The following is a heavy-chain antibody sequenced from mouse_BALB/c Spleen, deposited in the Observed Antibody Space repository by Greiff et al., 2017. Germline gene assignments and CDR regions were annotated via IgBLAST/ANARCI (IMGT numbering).Heavy chain of an antibody. D-gene: IGHD2-2*01. CDR1: GFTFSSYA. J-gene: IGHJ3*01. Sequence: DVQLVESGGGLVKPGGSLKLSCAASGFTFSSYAMSWVRQTPEKRLEWVASISSGGSTYYPDSVKGRFTISRDNARNILYLQMSSLRSEDTAMYYCASYGYDAWFAYWGQGTLVTVSA. V-gene: IGHV5-6-5*01. CDR3: ASYGYDAWFAY. CDR2: ISSGGST.